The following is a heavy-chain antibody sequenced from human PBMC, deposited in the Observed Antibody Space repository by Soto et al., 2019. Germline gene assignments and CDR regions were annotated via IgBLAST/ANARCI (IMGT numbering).Heavy chain of an antibody. CDR1: GGSISSYY. CDR2: IYYSGST. D-gene: IGHD6-13*01. Sequence: SETLSLTCTVSGGSISSYYWSWIRQPPGKGLEWIGYIYYSGSTNYNPSLKSRVTISVDTSKNQFSLKLSSVTAADTAVYYCERSGSSWYPGWLDPWGKGTRVT. CDR3: ERSGSSWYPGWLDP. J-gene: IGHJ5*02. V-gene: IGHV4-59*01.